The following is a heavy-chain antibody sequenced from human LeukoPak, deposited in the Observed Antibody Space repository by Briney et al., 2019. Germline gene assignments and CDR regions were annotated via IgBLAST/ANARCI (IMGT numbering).Heavy chain of an antibody. CDR3: AKMRRDTVTTFPYFDY. CDR1: GLTFSNAW. Sequence: GGSLRLSCAASGLTFSNAWMSWVRQAPGKGLEWVGRIKSKTDGETTDYTAPVEGRFTISRDDSKNTLYLQMNSLRAEDTAVYYCAKMRRDTVTTFPYFDYWGQGTLVTVSS. J-gene: IGHJ4*02. D-gene: IGHD4-17*01. V-gene: IGHV3-15*01. CDR2: IKSKTDGETT.